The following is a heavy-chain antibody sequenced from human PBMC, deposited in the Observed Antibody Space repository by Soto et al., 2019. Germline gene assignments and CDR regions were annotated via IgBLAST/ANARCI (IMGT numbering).Heavy chain of an antibody. Sequence: ASVKVSCTASGYTFTSYDINWVRQATGQGLEWMGWMNPNSGNTGYAQKFQGRVTMTRNTSISTAYMELSSLRSEDTAVYYCARSYGDYESVDYYYYMDVWGKGTTVTVSS. V-gene: IGHV1-8*01. CDR2: MNPNSGNT. J-gene: IGHJ6*03. D-gene: IGHD4-17*01. CDR3: ARSYGDYESVDYYYYMDV. CDR1: GYTFTSYD.